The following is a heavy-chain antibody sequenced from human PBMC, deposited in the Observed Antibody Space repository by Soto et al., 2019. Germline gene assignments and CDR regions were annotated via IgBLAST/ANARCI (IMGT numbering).Heavy chain of an antibody. D-gene: IGHD3-10*01. CDR3: ASSYGSGYRAFDY. CDR2: INPILSMS. J-gene: IGHJ4*02. Sequence: QVQLVQSGAEVKKPGSSVRVSCKASGDTFTFYSINWVRQAPGLGLEWMGRINPILSMSNYAQRFQGRVTMTANKSTSTAYMELSCLISDDTAMYYCASSYGSGYRAFDYWGQGALVTVSS. V-gene: IGHV1-69*02. CDR1: GDTFTFYS.